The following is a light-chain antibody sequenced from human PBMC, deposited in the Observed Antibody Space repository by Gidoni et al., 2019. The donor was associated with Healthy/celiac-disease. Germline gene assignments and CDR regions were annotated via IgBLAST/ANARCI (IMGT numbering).Light chain of an antibody. J-gene: IGLJ1*01. CDR3: AAWDDSLSGYV. CDR2: RNN. CDR1: SSNIGSNY. V-gene: IGLV1-47*01. Sequence: QSVLTQPPSASGPPGPRVTISCSGSSSNIGSNYVYWYQQLPGTAPKLLIYRNNQRHSGVPDRFSGSKSGTSASLAISGLRSEDEADYYCAAWDDSLSGYVFGTGTKVTVL.